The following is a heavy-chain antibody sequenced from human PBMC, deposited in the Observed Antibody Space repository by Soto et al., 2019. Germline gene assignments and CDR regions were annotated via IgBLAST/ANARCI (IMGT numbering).Heavy chain of an antibody. J-gene: IGHJ3*02. CDR3: ARDGWFGVRDAFDI. D-gene: IGHD3-10*01. CDR1: GFTFSSYE. Sequence: GGSLRLSCAASGFTFSSYEMNWVRQAPWKGLEWVSYISSSGSTIYYADSVKGRFTISRDNAKNSLYLQMNSLRAEDTAVYYCARDGWFGVRDAFDIWGQGTMVTVSS. V-gene: IGHV3-48*03. CDR2: ISSSGSTI.